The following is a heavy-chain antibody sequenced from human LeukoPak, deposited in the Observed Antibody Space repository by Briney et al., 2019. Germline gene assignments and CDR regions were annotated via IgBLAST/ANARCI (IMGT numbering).Heavy chain of an antibody. CDR1: GFTFSSYA. J-gene: IGHJ4*02. CDR2: ISGSGGST. V-gene: IGHV3-23*01. Sequence: GGSLRLSCVASGFTFSSYAMTWVRQAPGKGLEWVSAISGSGGSTYYADSVKGRFTISRDYSKNTLYLQMNSLRAEDTAVYYCAKDDEYSYGTDYWGQGTLVTVSS. CDR3: AKDDEYSYGTDY. D-gene: IGHD5-18*01.